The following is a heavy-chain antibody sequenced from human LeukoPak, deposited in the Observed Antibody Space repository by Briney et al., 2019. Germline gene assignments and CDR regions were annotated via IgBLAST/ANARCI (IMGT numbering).Heavy chain of an antibody. D-gene: IGHD3-10*01. J-gene: IGHJ6*02. CDR1: GYTFTSYY. CDR2: INPSGGST. V-gene: IGHV1-46*01. Sequence: ASVKVSCKASGYTFTSYYMQWVRQATGQGLEWMGIINPSGGSTSYAQKFQGRVTMTRDTSTSTVYMELSSLRSEDTAVYYCARSDGSGSYYGPFGGMDVWGQGTTVTVSS. CDR3: ARSDGSGSYYGPFGGMDV.